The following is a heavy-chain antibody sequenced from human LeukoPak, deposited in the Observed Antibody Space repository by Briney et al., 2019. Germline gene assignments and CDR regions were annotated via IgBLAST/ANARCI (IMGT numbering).Heavy chain of an antibody. CDR2: ISSRSTTI. J-gene: IGHJ4*02. D-gene: IGHD1-26*01. CDR1: GFPFSDSF. V-gene: IGHV3-11*01. CDR3: AKGSLAVPTTPFDF. Sequence: GGSLRLFCTASGFPFSDSFMGWMRQSPGKGLEFIAYISSRSTTIYYADSVKGRFTISRDNAKNSVYLQMDSLRVDDTAVFFCAKGSLAVPTTPFDFWGQGTVVTVSS.